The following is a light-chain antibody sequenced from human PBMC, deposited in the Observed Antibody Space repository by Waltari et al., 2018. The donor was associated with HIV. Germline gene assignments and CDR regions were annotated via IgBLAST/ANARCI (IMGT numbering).Light chain of an antibody. J-gene: IGKJ1*01. CDR2: WAS. V-gene: IGKV4-1*01. Sequence: DIVMIQSPDSLTVSLGERATINCKSSQSILYSANNKNYLTWYQQKPGQPPKLLIYWASTRKSGVPDRFRGSGSGTDFTLTISSLQAEDVAVYYCQQYYSTPWTFGQGTKVEIK. CDR1: QSILYSANNKNY. CDR3: QQYYSTPWT.